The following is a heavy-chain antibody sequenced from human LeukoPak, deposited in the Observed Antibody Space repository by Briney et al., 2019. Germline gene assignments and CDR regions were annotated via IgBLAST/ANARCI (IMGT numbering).Heavy chain of an antibody. V-gene: IGHV4-34*01. Sequence: SETLSLTCAVYGGSFSGYCWSWIRQPPGKGLEWIGEINHSGSTNYNLSLKSRVTISVDTSENQFSLKLSSVTAADTAVYYCARRLSRPRSGAHIDYWSQGTLVTVSS. D-gene: IGHD2-15*01. CDR1: GGSFSGYC. CDR3: ARRLSRPRSGAHIDY. J-gene: IGHJ4*02. CDR2: INHSGST.